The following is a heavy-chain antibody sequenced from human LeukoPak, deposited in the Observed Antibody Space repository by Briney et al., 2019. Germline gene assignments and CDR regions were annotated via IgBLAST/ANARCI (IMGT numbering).Heavy chain of an antibody. D-gene: IGHD5-18*01. CDR3: ATGRXGXSYPYELXY. V-gene: IGHV1-18*01. Sequence: ASVKVSCKASGYTSTTYGTSWVRQAPGQGLEWMGWISNYNGKTNNXQKFEGRVTMTTETSTSTANMELRSLRSDDTAIYYCATGRXGXSYPYELXYWGQGTLVTVTS. J-gene: IGHJ4*02. CDR2: ISNYNGKT. CDR1: GYTSTTYG.